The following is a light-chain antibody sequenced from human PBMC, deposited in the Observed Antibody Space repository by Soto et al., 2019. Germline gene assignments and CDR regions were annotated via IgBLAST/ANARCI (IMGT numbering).Light chain of an antibody. Sequence: EIVLTQSPATLSLSPGERATLSCRASQGVSIYLAWYQQKPDQAPRLLIYDASKRATGIPARFSGSGSGTDFTLTISSLEPEDSAVYYCQQRFTWPLTFGGGTKVEIK. V-gene: IGKV3D-11*01. CDR1: QGVSIY. J-gene: IGKJ4*01. CDR2: DAS. CDR3: QQRFTWPLT.